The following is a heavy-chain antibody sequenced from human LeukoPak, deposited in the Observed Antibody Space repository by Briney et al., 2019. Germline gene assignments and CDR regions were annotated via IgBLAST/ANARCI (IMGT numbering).Heavy chain of an antibody. D-gene: IGHD2-8*02. V-gene: IGHV3-74*01. J-gene: IGHJ4*02. CDR1: EFTFSTYW. CDR2: INTDGSTT. Sequence: GGSLRLSCVDSEFTFSTYWFHWVRQAPGEGLVWVSRINTDGSTTDYADSVRGRFTISRDNSKSTLSLQMNSLRAEDTAIYYCATYRQVLLPFESWGQGTLVTVSS. CDR3: ATYRQVLLPFES.